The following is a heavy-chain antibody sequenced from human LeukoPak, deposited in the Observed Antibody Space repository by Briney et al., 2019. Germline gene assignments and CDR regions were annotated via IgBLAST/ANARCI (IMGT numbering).Heavy chain of an antibody. V-gene: IGHV3-23*01. CDR1: GFTFNKFA. Sequence: GGSLRLSCAASGFTFNKFAMSWVRQAPGKGLEWVSGIIENGGETYYADSVRGRFTISRDNSKNTLYLQMNSLRAEDTAVYYCGKDYEYNSNTWYFHWGRGTLVSVSS. D-gene: IGHD6-13*01. J-gene: IGHJ4*02. CDR3: GKDYEYNSNTWYFH. CDR2: IIENGGET.